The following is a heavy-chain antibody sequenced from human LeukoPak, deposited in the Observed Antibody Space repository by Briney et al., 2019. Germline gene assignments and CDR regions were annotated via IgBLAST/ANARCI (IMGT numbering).Heavy chain of an antibody. CDR1: GFTVSTYY. CDR2: IYSGGST. V-gene: IGHV3-53*01. J-gene: IGHJ4*02. Sequence: GGSLRLSCAASGFTVSTYYMTWVRQAPGKGLECVSVIYSGGSTYYADSVKGGFTVSRDNSKNTLYLQMNSLRAEDTAMYYCARGLGYCTSTTCLLPFDYWGQGTLVTVSS. CDR3: ARGLGYCTSTTCLLPFDY. D-gene: IGHD2-2*01.